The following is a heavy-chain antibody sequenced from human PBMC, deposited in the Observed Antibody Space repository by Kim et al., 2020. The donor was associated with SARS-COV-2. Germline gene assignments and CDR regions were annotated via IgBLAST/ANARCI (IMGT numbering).Heavy chain of an antibody. CDR1: GGSISSYY. CDR2: IYYSGST. Sequence: SETLSLTCTVSGGSISSYYWSWIRQPPGKGLEWIGYIYYSGSTNYNPSLKSRVTISVDTSKNQFSLKLSSVTAADTAVYYCARDLYGDYGYGMDVWGQGTTVTVSS. J-gene: IGHJ6*02. CDR3: ARDLYGDYGYGMDV. D-gene: IGHD4-17*01. V-gene: IGHV4-59*13.